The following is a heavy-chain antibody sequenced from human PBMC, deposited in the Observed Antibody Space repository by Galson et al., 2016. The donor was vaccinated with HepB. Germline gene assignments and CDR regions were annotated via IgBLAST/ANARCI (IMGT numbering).Heavy chain of an antibody. D-gene: IGHD3-10*02. CDR1: GYTFTSYG. Sequence: SVKVSCKASGYTFTSYGINWVRQAPGQGLEWMGWISAYNGNTNYEQKLQGRVTMTKDTSTSTAYMELRSLRSDDTAAYYCARAPPMWVRGDEYGMDVWGQGTTVTVSS. CDR3: ARAPPMWVRGDEYGMDV. CDR2: ISAYNGNT. J-gene: IGHJ6*02. V-gene: IGHV1-18*04.